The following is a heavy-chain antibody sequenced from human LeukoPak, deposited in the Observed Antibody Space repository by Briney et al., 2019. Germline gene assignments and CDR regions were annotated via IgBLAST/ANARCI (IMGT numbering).Heavy chain of an antibody. CDR2: IYYSGHT. CDR3: ARATWNGYMFDY. V-gene: IGHV4-59*01. D-gene: IGHD5-24*01. CDR1: GDSINNYY. Sequence: SETLSLTCTVSGDSINNYYWNWIRQPPGKGLEWSGYIYYSGHTNYNPSLNSRVAISIDTSKNQFSLKLNSLTAADTAVYYCARATWNGYMFDYWGQGSLVTVTS. J-gene: IGHJ4*02.